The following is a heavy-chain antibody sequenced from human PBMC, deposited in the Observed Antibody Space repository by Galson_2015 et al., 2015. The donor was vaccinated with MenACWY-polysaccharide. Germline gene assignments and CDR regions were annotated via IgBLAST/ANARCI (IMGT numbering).Heavy chain of an antibody. V-gene: IGHV1-18*04. J-gene: IGHJ4*02. D-gene: IGHD6-13*01. Sequence: SVKVSCKASGYTFTDYYIHWVRQAPGQGLEWMGWISANNGNTNYAQKLQGRVSMTTDTSTSTAYMELRSLRSDDTAVYYCTRGGNYRSSWDYFDYWGQGTLVTVSS. CDR2: ISANNGNT. CDR3: TRGGNYRSSWDYFDY. CDR1: GYTFTDYY.